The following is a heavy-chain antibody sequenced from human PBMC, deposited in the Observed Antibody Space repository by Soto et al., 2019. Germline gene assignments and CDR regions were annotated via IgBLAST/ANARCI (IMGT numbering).Heavy chain of an antibody. CDR1: GGTFSSYT. CDR3: AREGFYAGLGRYSYGYSPPRYYDMDV. Sequence: GASVKVSCKSSGGTFSSYTISWVRQAPGQGLEWMGRIIPILGVTNYAQKFQGRVTITADKSTSTVYLDLSSLTSEDTAVYYCAREGFYAGLGRYSYGYSPPRYYDMDVWGQGTTVTVSS. D-gene: IGHD5-18*01. V-gene: IGHV1-69*04. J-gene: IGHJ6*02. CDR2: IIPILGVT.